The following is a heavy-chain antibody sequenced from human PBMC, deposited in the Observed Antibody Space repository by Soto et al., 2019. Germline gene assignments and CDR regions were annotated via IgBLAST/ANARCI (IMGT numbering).Heavy chain of an antibody. Sequence: QLQLQESGPGLVKPSETLSLTCTVSGGSISNNNYYWGWIRQPPGKGLEWIARIKYSGNTYYNASLKRRVSIAVDTSKDQFSLKLNSVTASDTAVYYCARQSARRGEWAFDIWGQGTMVTFSS. CDR3: ARQSARRGEWAFDI. CDR1: GGSISNNNYY. D-gene: IGHD3-16*01. CDR2: IKYSGNT. J-gene: IGHJ3*02. V-gene: IGHV4-39*01.